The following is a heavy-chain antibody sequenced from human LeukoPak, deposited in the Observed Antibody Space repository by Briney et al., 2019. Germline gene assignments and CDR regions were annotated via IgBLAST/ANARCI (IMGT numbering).Heavy chain of an antibody. CDR3: ARELRTFDS. CDR1: GFTFSSFW. Sequence: GGSLRLSCAASGFTFSSFWMTWVRQAPGKGLEWVANIKHNGDELNYVDSVEDRFTISRDNAKNSLYLHMTSLRAEDTAVYYCARELRTFDSWGQGTLVTVSS. CDR2: IKHNGDEL. J-gene: IGHJ4*02. D-gene: IGHD3-16*01. V-gene: IGHV3-7*01.